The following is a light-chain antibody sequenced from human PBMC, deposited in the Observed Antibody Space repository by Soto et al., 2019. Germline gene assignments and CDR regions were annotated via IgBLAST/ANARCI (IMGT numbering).Light chain of an antibody. CDR3: QQYAGSPYT. J-gene: IGKJ2*01. CDR1: QSVTSRH. V-gene: IGKV3-20*01. CDR2: AAS. Sequence: EIVLTQSPGTLSLSPGERATLSCRASQSVTSRHLAWYQQKPGQAPRLLIYAASGRATGIPYRFGGSGSGTDFTLTISRLEPEDFAVYYCQQYAGSPYTFGQGTKLEI.